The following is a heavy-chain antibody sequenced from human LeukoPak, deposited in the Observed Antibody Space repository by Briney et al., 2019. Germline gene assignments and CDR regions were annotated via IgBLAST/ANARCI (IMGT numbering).Heavy chain of an antibody. J-gene: IGHJ6*02. Sequence: PGGSLRLSCAASGFTYSSYWMNWARQAPGKGLECVASINHNGNVNYYVDSVKGRFTISRDNAKNSLYLQMSNLRAEDTAVYFCASGGGLDVWGQGATVTVSS. CDR2: INHNGNVN. CDR3: ASGGGLDV. D-gene: IGHD3-10*01. CDR1: GFTYSSYW. V-gene: IGHV3-7*03.